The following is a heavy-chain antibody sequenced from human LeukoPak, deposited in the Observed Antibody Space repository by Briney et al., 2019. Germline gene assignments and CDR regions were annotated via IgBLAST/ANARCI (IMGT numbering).Heavy chain of an antibody. V-gene: IGHV4-61*02. J-gene: IGHJ5*02. Sequence: SETLSLTCTVSGGSISSGSYYWSWIRQPAGKGLEWIGRIYTSGSTNYNPSLKSRVTISIDTSKTQFSLKLSSVTAADTAVCYCARVIAAAGMNCFDPWGQGTLVTVSS. CDR1: GGSISSGSYY. CDR2: IYTSGST. CDR3: ARVIAAAGMNCFDP. D-gene: IGHD6-13*01.